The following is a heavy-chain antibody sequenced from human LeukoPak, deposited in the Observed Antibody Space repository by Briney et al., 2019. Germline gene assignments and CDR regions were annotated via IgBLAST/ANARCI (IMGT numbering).Heavy chain of an antibody. CDR2: IRKKGYGETT. D-gene: IGHD3-16*01. CDR1: GFSFGDDA. V-gene: IGHV3-49*03. CDR3: AKEWTRGGLDY. J-gene: IGHJ4*02. Sequence: GGSLRLSCTASGFSFGDDAWSWFRQAPGRGLEFLSFIRKKGYGETTDYAASVRGRFTISRDDAKSTAYLQMNSLRAEDTAVYFCAKEWTRGGLDYWGLGTLVTVSS.